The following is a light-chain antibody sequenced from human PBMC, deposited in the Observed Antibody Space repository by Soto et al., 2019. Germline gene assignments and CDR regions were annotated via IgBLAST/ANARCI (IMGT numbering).Light chain of an antibody. CDR2: GAS. Sequence: EIVLTQSPGTLSLFPGERATLSCRASQSLITRYLAWYQQKPGQAPRLLIYGASSRATGIPDRFSGSGSGTDFTLTISRLETEDCAVYSCQQYGTSPTFGQGTRLEIK. V-gene: IGKV3-20*01. CDR3: QQYGTSPT. J-gene: IGKJ5*01. CDR1: QSLITRY.